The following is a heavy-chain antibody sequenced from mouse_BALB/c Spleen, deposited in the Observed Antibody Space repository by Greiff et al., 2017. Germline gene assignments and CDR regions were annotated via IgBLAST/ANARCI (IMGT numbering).Heavy chain of an antibody. J-gene: IGHJ1*01. Sequence: EVKLVESGGGLVQPGGSRKLSCAASGFTFSSFGMHWVRQAPEKGLEWVAYISSGSSTIYYADTVKGRFTISRDNPKNTLFLQMTSLRSEDTAMYYCARSYYRYDGDWYFDVWGAGTTVTVSA. D-gene: IGHD2-14*01. V-gene: IGHV5-17*02. CDR2: ISSGSSTI. CDR3: ARSYYRYDGDWYFDV. CDR1: GFTFSSFG.